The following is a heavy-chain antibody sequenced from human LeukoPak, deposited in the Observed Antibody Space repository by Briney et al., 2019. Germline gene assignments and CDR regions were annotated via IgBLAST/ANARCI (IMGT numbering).Heavy chain of an antibody. Sequence: SSPALLKPTQTLTLTCTFSGFSLRTSGMSVSWIRHPPGKALEWLALIDWDDDKHYSTSLKTRLTISKDNSKNQVVLTLTNMDPLDTATYYCARSIAAAGTIDYWGQGTLVTVS. J-gene: IGHJ4*02. CDR3: ARSIAAAGTIDY. CDR2: IDWDDDK. D-gene: IGHD6-13*01. CDR1: GFSLRTSGMS. V-gene: IGHV2-70*01.